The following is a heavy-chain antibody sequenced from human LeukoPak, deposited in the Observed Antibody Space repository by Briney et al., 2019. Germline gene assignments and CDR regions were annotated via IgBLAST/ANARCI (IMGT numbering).Heavy chain of an antibody. D-gene: IGHD3-22*01. V-gene: IGHV4-34*01. Sequence: KPSETLSLTCAVYGGSFSGYYWSWIRQPPGKGLEWIGEINHSGSTKYNPSLKSRLTISVDTSKNQFSLKVTSVTAADTAVYYCAKGQDYYDSSGYYWNYFDYLGQGTLVTVSS. CDR2: INHSGST. CDR3: AKGQDYYDSSGYYWNYFDY. CDR1: GGSFSGYY. J-gene: IGHJ4*02.